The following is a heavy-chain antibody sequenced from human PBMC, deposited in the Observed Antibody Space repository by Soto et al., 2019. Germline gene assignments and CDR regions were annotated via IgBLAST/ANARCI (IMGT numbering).Heavy chain of an antibody. V-gene: IGHV1-69*01. Sequence: QVQLVQSGAEVKKPGSSVKVSCKASGGTFSSYAISWVRQAPGQGLEWMGGIIPIFGTANYAQKFQGRVTITADESTSTAYMELSSLRSEDTAVYYCASLGAKEMATITPYFDYWCQGTLVTVSS. J-gene: IGHJ4*02. CDR1: GGTFSSYA. CDR3: ASLGAKEMATITPYFDY. D-gene: IGHD5-12*01. CDR2: IIPIFGTA.